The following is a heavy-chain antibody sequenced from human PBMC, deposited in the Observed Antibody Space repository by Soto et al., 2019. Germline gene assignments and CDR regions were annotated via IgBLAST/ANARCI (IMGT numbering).Heavy chain of an antibody. D-gene: IGHD4-17*01. Sequence: QAQMVQSGAELKEPGASVKVSCKASGYTFTTYGVSWVRQAPGQGLEWVGEISTHTGDTLYAQKFKGRVTVTTDTDSSTVYMEVRSLRSDDTAVYYCARDVGFGAYGPGIRGMDVWGKGTKVTVSS. CDR2: ISTHTGDT. CDR3: ARDVGFGAYGPGIRGMDV. V-gene: IGHV1-18*01. CDR1: GYTFTTYG. J-gene: IGHJ6*04.